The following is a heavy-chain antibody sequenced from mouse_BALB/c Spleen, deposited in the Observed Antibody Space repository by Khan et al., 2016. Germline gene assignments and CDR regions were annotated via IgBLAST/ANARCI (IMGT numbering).Heavy chain of an antibody. CDR3: AIWGYDYAWFAY. V-gene: IGHV9-3*02. J-gene: IGHJ3*01. CDR1: GYSFTNYG. D-gene: IGHD2-4*01. Sequence: QIQLVQSGPELKEPGETVKISCKASGYSFTNYGMNWVKQAPGKGLKWMGWIDTNTGEPTYAEEFKGRFAFSLETSAITAYLQINNLKNDDAATYFCAIWGYDYAWFAYWGQGTLVTVSA. CDR2: IDTNTGEP.